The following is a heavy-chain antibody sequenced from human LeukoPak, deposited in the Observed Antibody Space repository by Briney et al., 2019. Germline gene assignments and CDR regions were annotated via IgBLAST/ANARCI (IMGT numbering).Heavy chain of an antibody. CDR2: ISAYNGNT. CDR1: GGTFXSXA. V-gene: IGHV1-18*01. Sequence: VKVSFKXAGGTFXSXAISWVRQAPGQGLGWMGWISAYNGNTNYAQKLQGRVTMTTDTSTSTAYMELRSLRSDDTAVYYCARGEEGIAARQGQFWFDPWGQGTLVTVSS. D-gene: IGHD6-6*01. CDR3: ARGEEGIAARQGQFWFDP. J-gene: IGHJ5*02.